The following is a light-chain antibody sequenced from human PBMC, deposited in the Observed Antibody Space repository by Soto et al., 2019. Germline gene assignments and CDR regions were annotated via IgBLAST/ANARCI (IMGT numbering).Light chain of an antibody. V-gene: IGKV1-33*01. Sequence: DILMTQSPSSLSASVGDRVTIACQSSHDVSRNLNWFQQKPGEAPKLLIYDASNLVRGVPSRFRASGSGTHFTFAISSLQPEDVATYYCQQYNSMLSFGGGTEIELK. CDR3: QQYNSMLS. CDR2: DAS. J-gene: IGKJ4*01. CDR1: HDVSRN.